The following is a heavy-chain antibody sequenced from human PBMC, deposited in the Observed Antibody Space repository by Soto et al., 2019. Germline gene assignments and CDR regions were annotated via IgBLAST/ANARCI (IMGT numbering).Heavy chain of an antibody. Sequence: SETLSLTCTVSGGSISSGGYYWSWIRQPPGKELEWIGYIYYSGSTNYNPSLKSRVTKSKDTSKNQFSLKLSSVTAAVTAVYYCARVWGGAFEIWGQGTMGTVSS. V-gene: IGHV4-61*08. CDR1: GGSISSGGYY. D-gene: IGHD3-10*01. CDR2: IYYSGST. J-gene: IGHJ3*02. CDR3: ARVWGGAFEI.